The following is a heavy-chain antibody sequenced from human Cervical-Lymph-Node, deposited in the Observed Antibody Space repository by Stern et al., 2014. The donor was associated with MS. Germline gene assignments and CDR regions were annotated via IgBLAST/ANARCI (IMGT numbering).Heavy chain of an antibody. D-gene: IGHD2-15*01. CDR2: IYNSVTN. CDR3: ATANVAGYGMDV. V-gene: IGHV4-59*02. J-gene: IGHJ6*02. Sequence: VQLQESGPGLVKPSETLSLTCTVSGGSVSSYYWSWIRQHPGKGLEWIGYIYSRGYIYNSVTNNCKTSINSRVTISVDTSKNQLTLKLSSVTAADTAVYYCATANVAGYGMDVWGQGTTVTVSS. CDR1: GGSVSSYY.